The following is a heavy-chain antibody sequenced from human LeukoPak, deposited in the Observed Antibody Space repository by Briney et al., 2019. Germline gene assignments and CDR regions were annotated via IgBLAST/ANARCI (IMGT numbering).Heavy chain of an antibody. Sequence: GGSLRLSCAASGFTFTSYSMNWVRQAPGKGLEWVSTSGGGGSTYYADSVKGRFTISRDNSKNTLYLQMNSLRAEDTAVYYCAKDTRPDYWGQGTLVTVSS. V-gene: IGHV3-23*01. J-gene: IGHJ4*02. CDR2: SGGGGST. CDR1: GFTFTSYS. CDR3: AKDTRPDY. D-gene: IGHD1-1*01.